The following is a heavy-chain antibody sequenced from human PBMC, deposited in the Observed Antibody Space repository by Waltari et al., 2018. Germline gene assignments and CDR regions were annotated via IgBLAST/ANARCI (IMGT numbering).Heavy chain of an antibody. J-gene: IGHJ4*02. CDR3: AREDYYDVGRIGANFDY. CDR2: ISGSGTGT. CDR1: GFTFSNYA. Sequence: EVQLVESGGGSVQPGGSLRLSCEASGFTFSNYAMSWVRQPPGKGLEWVSTISGSGTGTFSADSVKGRFTISRDNSRNMLYLQMNSLTTEDTAVYYCAREDYYDVGRIGANFDYWGQGTLVTVSP. D-gene: IGHD3-22*01. V-gene: IGHV3-23*04.